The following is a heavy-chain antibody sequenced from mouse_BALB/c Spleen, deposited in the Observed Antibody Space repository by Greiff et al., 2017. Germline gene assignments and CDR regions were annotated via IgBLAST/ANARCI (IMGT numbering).Heavy chain of an antibody. J-gene: IGHJ4*01. V-gene: IGHV5-6-5*01. Sequence: EVQVVESGGGLVKPGGSLKLSCAASGFTFSSYAMSWVRQTPEKRLEWVASISSGGSTYYPDSVKGRFTISRDNARNILYLQMSSLRSEDTAMYYCARGYGNLYYAMDYWGQGTSVTVSS. CDR2: ISSGGST. CDR1: GFTFSSYA. D-gene: IGHD2-1*01. CDR3: ARGYGNLYYAMDY.